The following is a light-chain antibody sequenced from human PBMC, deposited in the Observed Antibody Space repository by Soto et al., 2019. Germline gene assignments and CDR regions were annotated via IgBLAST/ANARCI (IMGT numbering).Light chain of an antibody. J-gene: IGKJ4*01. CDR3: QQYYSAPLT. V-gene: IGKV4-1*01. Sequence: DIVMTQSPDSLAVSLGERATINCKSSQSVLYSSNNRNYLAWYQQRLGQPPKLIFYWASTRESGVPDRFSGSGSGTDFTLTISSLQAQDVAVYYCQQYYSAPLTFGGGTKVDI. CDR1: QSVLYSSNNRNY. CDR2: WAS.